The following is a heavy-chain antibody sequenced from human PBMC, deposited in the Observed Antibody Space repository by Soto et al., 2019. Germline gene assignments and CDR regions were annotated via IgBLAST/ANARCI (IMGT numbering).Heavy chain of an antibody. D-gene: IGHD3-10*01. J-gene: IGHJ4*02. V-gene: IGHV1-69*04. Sequence: QVQLVQSGAEVKRPGSSVKVSCKASGDTFNFYSINWVRQAPGLGLEWMGRVNPILSMSNYAQRFQGRVTMTAEKSTSTAYMELSGLRSEDTAIYYGATSYGSGYRAFDFWGQGALVTVSS. CDR1: GDTFNFYS. CDR3: ATSYGSGYRAFDF. CDR2: VNPILSMS.